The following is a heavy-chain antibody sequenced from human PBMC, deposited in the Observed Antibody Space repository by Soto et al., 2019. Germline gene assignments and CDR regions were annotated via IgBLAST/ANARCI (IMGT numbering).Heavy chain of an antibody. CDR1: GFTFSNAW. D-gene: IGHD4-17*01. V-gene: IGHV3-15*01. CDR2: IKSKTDGGTT. J-gene: IGHJ4*02. Sequence: PGGSLRLSCAASGFTFSNAWMSWVRQAPGKGLEWVGRIKSKTDGGTTDYAAPVKGRFTISRDDSKNTLYLQMNSLKTEDTAVYYCTTALEDYGDQYYFDYWGQGTLVTVSS. CDR3: TTALEDYGDQYYFDY.